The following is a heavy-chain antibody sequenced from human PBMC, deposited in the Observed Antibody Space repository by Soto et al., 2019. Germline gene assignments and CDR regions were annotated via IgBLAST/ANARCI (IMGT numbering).Heavy chain of an antibody. D-gene: IGHD4-4*01. V-gene: IGHV4-34*01. J-gene: IGHJ4*02. CDR3: ARRVTVTTTTYYFDY. Sequence: SETLSLTCAVYGGSFSGYYWSWIRQPPGKGLEWIGEINHSGSTNYNPSLKSRVTISVDTSKNQFSLKLSSVTAADTAVYYCARRVTVTTTTYYFDYWGQGTLVTVS. CDR1: GGSFSGYY. CDR2: INHSGST.